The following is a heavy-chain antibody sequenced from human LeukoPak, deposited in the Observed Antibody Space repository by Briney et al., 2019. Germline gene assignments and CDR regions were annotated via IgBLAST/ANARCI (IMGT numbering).Heavy chain of an antibody. CDR1: GGSISSYY. CDR3: AGRGHRYSRD. J-gene: IGHJ1*01. Sequence: ASETLSLTCTVSGGSISSYYWSWIRQPAGKGLEWIGFIQDSGITDYNPSLKSRLLMSVDTSKNQFSLNLRSVTAADTAVYYCAGRGHRYSRDWGQGILVTISS. D-gene: IGHD2-15*01. V-gene: IGHV4-4*07. CDR2: IQDSGIT.